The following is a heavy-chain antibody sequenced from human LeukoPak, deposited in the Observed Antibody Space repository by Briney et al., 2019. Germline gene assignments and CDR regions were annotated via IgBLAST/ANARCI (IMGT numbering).Heavy chain of an antibody. CDR1: GGSISSGSYY. V-gene: IGHV4-61*02. CDR3: ARERVWRYCGGDSCGWFDP. CDR2: IYTSGST. Sequence: SETLSLTCTVSGGSISSGSYYWSWIRQPAGKGLEWIGRIYTSGSTNYNPSLKSRVTISVDTSKNQFSLRLSSVTAADTAVYYCARERVWRYCGGDSCGWFDPWGQGTLVTVSS. J-gene: IGHJ5*02. D-gene: IGHD2-21*02.